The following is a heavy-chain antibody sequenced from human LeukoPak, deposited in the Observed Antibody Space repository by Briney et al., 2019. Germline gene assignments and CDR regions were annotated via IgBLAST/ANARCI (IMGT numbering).Heavy chain of an antibody. J-gene: IGHJ6*03. D-gene: IGHD3-3*01. Sequence: PGESLRLSCAASGFTFSSYEMNWVRQAPGKGLEWVSYISSSGSTIYYADSVKGRFTISRDNAKNSLYLQMNSLRAEDTAVYYCARSPSLWSGYLRYYYYYMDVWGKGTTVTVSS. V-gene: IGHV3-48*03. CDR2: ISSSGSTI. CDR3: ARSPSLWSGYLRYYYYYMDV. CDR1: GFTFSSYE.